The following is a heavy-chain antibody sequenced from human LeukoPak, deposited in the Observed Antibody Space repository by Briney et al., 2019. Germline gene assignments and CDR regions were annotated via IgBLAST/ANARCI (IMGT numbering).Heavy chain of an antibody. D-gene: IGHD2-2*01. V-gene: IGHV4-61*08. CDR3: ARLSYQENAFDI. J-gene: IGHJ3*02. CDR1: GGSISSGGYY. Sequence: KPSQTLSLTCTVSGGSISSGGYYWSWIRQPPGKGLEWIGYIYYSGSTNYNPSLKSRVTISVDTFKNQFSLKLSSVTAADTAVYYCARLSYQENAFDIWGQGTMVTVSS. CDR2: IYYSGST.